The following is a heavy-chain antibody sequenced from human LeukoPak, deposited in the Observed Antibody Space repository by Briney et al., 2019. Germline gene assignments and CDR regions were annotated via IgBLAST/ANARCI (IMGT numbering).Heavy chain of an antibody. CDR2: TYYRSKWYN. Sequence: TSQTLSLTCALSGDSVSSNSAAWNWIRQSPSRGLEWLGRTYYRSKWYNDYAVSVKSRITINPDTSKNQFTLQLNSVTPEDTAVYYCAREQLERPVVDYWGQGTLVTVSS. CDR1: GDSVSSNSAA. CDR3: AREQLERPVVDY. J-gene: IGHJ4*02. V-gene: IGHV6-1*01. D-gene: IGHD1-1*01.